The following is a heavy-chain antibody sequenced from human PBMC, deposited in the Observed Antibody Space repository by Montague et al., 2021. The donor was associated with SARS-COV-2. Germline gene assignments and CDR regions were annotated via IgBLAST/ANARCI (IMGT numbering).Heavy chain of an antibody. Sequence: TLPLTCTVSGGSIRSCNYYWIWIRQPAGKGRDWIRRIYSSGNTNYNPSLKIRVTMSVDTSKNQFSLKVSSVTAADTAVYYCARDYGDYSYYYDLDVWGQGTTVTVSS. CDR3: ARDYGDYSYYYDLDV. CDR1: GGSIRSCNYY. D-gene: IGHD4-17*01. V-gene: IGHV4-61*02. CDR2: IYSSGNT. J-gene: IGHJ6*02.